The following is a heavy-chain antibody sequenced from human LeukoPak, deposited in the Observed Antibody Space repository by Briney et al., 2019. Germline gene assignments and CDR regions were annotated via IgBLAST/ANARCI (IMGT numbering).Heavy chain of an antibody. CDR2: INEVGSEI. D-gene: IGHD2-8*01. CDR1: GFIFNDYW. Sequence: GGSLRLSCAASGFIFNDYWMSWVRQAPNKGLERVANINEVGSEIYYLDSVKGRFTISRDNAKNSLYLQMNSLRAEDTAVYYCATGVYYFDNWGQGTLVTVSS. V-gene: IGHV3-7*01. CDR3: ATGVYYFDN. J-gene: IGHJ4*02.